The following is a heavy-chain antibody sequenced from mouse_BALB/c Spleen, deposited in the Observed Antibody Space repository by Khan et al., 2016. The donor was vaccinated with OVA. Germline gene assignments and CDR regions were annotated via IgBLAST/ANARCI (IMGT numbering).Heavy chain of an antibody. Sequence: QVQLQQPGAELVRPGASVKLSCKASGYTFTSYWMNWVRQRPGQGLDWIGKINPSDSETHYNQMFKDKATLTVDKSSGTAYMQLRSLTSEDSAVSYCARREKYGYDPSWFAYWGQGTLVTVSA. CDR3: ARREKYGYDPSWFAY. CDR2: INPSDSET. J-gene: IGHJ3*01. V-gene: IGHV1-61*01. D-gene: IGHD2-2*01. CDR1: GYTFTSYW.